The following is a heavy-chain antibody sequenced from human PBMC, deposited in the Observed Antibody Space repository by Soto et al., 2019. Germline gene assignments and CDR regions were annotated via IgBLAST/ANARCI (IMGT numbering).Heavy chain of an antibody. CDR3: VADYVATDTFDI. CDR1: GFTFSSYG. D-gene: IGHD3-10*02. J-gene: IGHJ3*02. Sequence: QVQLVESGGGVVQPGRSLRLSCAASGFTFSSYGMHWVRQAPGKGLEWVAAISFDGRNEYYADSVKGRFTISRDNSKNTLYLQINSLRAEDTAVYYCVADYVATDTFDIWSQGTMVTVSP. CDR2: ISFDGRNE. V-gene: IGHV3-30*03.